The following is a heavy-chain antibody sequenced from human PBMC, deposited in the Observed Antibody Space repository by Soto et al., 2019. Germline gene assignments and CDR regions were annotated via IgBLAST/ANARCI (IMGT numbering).Heavy chain of an antibody. CDR3: ARDSGYDFGRVRYFDY. Sequence: QVQLVQSGAEVKKPGASVKVSCKASGYTFTSYGISWVRQAPGQGLEWMGWISAYNGNTNYAQKHPGRVTITTDTTTSTAYMELRSLRSDDTAVYYCARDSGYDFGRVRYFDYWGKGTLVTVSS. V-gene: IGHV1-18*01. J-gene: IGHJ4*02. CDR1: GYTFTSYG. D-gene: IGHD5-12*01. CDR2: ISAYNGNT.